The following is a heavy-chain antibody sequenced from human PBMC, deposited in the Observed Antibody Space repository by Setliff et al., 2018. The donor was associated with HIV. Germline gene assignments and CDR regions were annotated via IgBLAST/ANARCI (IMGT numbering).Heavy chain of an antibody. CDR3: ARDLGWLDFDY. Sequence: ASVKVSCKASGYTFTDYYMQWVRQAPGQGLEWMGRINPDSGGANYAQKFQGRVTMTRDTSISTAYMELRNLRSDDTAVYYCARDLGWLDFDYWGQGTLVTVSS. CDR1: GYTFTDYY. CDR2: INPDSGGA. V-gene: IGHV1-2*06. J-gene: IGHJ4*02. D-gene: IGHD6-19*01.